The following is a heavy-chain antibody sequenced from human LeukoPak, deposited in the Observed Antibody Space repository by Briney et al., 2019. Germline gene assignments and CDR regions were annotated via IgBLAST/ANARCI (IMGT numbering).Heavy chain of an antibody. CDR2: IYYSGST. J-gene: IGHJ6*03. V-gene: IGHV4-39*07. D-gene: IGHD3-3*01. CDR3: ARGAYDFWSGYYYPGYYYYMDV. Sequence: KTSETLSLTCTVSGGSISSSSYYWGWIRQPPGKGLEWIGSIYYSGSTYYNPSLKSRVTISVDTSKNQFSLKLSSVTAADTAVYYCARGAYDFWSGYYYPGYYYYMDVWGKGTTVTVSS. CDR1: GGSISSSSYY.